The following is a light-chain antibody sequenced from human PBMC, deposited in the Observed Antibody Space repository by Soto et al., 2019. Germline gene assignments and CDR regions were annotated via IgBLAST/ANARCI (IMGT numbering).Light chain of an antibody. Sequence: QSVLTQPPSVSAAPGQKVTISCSGSSSNIENNSVSWYQQFPVTAPKLLIYDNNKRPSGSPDRFSGSKSVTSATLGINGLQTGDEADYYCGTWDSSLSAGVFVGGTKLTVL. V-gene: IGLV1-51*01. CDR2: DNN. CDR1: SSNIENNS. CDR3: GTWDSSLSAGV. J-gene: IGLJ2*01.